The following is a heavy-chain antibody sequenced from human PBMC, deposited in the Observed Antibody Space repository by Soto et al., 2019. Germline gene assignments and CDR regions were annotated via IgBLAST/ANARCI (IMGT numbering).Heavy chain of an antibody. CDR2: IHYSGST. CDR1: GDSISSYY. V-gene: IGHV4-59*01. CDR3: ARGGLAARKGRWFDP. J-gene: IGHJ5*02. D-gene: IGHD6-6*01. Sequence: PSDTLSLTCTVSGDSISSYYWGWFRQPPGKGLEWIGYIHYSGSTDYNPSLKSRVTISVDTPKNQFSLKVNSMTAADTAVYYCARGGLAARKGRWFDPWGQGXLVTVYS.